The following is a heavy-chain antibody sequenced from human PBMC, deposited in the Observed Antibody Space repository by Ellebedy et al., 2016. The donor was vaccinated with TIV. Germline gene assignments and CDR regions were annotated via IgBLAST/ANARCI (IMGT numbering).Heavy chain of an antibody. D-gene: IGHD3-3*01. CDR3: ARGAQPKSGYGYFDY. CDR1: GFTFSSYG. Sequence: GGSLRLXXAASGFTFSSYGMHWVRQAPGKGLEWVAVIWYDGSNKYYADSVKGRFTISRDNSKNTLYLQMNSLRAEDTAVYYCARGAQPKSGYGYFDYWGQGTLVTVSS. V-gene: IGHV3-33*01. CDR2: IWYDGSNK. J-gene: IGHJ4*02.